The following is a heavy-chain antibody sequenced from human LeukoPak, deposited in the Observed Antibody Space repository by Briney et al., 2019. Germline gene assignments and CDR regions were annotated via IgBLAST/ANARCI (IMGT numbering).Heavy chain of an antibody. D-gene: IGHD3-10*01. V-gene: IGHV3-21*01. Sequence: GGSLRLSCAASGFTFSSYAMSWVRRAPGKGLEWVSSISSSSSYIYYADSVKGRFTISRDNAKNSLYLQMNSLRAEDTAVYYCARGVGGSGSYYSYYYYGMDVWGQGTTVTVSS. CDR1: GFTFSSYA. CDR2: ISSSSSYI. J-gene: IGHJ6*02. CDR3: ARGVGGSGSYYSYYYYGMDV.